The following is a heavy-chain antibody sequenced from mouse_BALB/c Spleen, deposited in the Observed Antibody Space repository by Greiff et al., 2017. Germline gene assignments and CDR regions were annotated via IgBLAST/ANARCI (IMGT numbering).Heavy chain of an antibody. Sequence: EVMLVESGGGLVQPGGSRKLSCAASGFTFSSFGMHWVRQAPEKGLEWVAYISSGSSTIYCADTVKGRFTISRDNPKNTLFLQMTSLRSEDTAMYYCANPGMDYWGQGTSVTVSS. V-gene: IGHV5-17*02. CDR1: GFTFSSFG. J-gene: IGHJ4*01. CDR2: ISSGSSTI. CDR3: ANPGMDY.